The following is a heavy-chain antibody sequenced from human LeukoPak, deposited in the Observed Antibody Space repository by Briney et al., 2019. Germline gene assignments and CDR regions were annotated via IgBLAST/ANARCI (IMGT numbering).Heavy chain of an antibody. CDR1: GFTFSSYA. V-gene: IGHV3-23*01. CDR2: ISGSGGST. Sequence: GGSLRLSCAASGFTFSSYAMSWVRQAPGKGLEWVSGISGSGGSTYYADSVKGRFTISRDNSKNTLYLQINSLRAEDTAVYYCAKSGPGYCSSTSCSFDYWGQGTVVTVSS. CDR3: AKSGPGYCSSTSCSFDY. J-gene: IGHJ4*02. D-gene: IGHD2-2*01.